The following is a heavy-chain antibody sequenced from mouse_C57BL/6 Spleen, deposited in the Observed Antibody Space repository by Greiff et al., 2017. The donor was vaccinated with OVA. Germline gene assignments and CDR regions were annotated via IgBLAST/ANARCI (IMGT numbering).Heavy chain of an antibody. CDR1: GFTFSDYG. Sequence: EVKLVESGGGLVKPGGSLKLSCAASGFTFSDYGMHWVRQAPEKGLELVAYISSGSSTIYYADTVKGRFTISRDNAKNTLFLQMTSLRSEDTAMYYCARPHYDGYYVDYWGQGTTLTVSS. V-gene: IGHV5-17*01. CDR2: ISSGSSTI. CDR3: ARPHYDGYYVDY. J-gene: IGHJ2*01. D-gene: IGHD2-3*01.